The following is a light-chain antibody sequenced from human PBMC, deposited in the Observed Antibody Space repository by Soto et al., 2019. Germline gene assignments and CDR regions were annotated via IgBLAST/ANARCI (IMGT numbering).Light chain of an antibody. J-gene: IGKJ1*01. CDR2: KAS. V-gene: IGKV1-5*03. CDR3: QQYDHYRT. Sequence: QMTQSPSTVSASVGDSVTITCWASQSVNTWLAWYQLKPGKAPRLLIYKASTLESGVPSRFSGSGSGTEFTLTISSLQPDDIATYYCQQYDHYRTFGQGTKVELE. CDR1: QSVNTW.